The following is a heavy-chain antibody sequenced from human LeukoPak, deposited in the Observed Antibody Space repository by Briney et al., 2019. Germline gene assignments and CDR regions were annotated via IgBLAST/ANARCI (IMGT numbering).Heavy chain of an antibody. CDR2: IVGSSSTI. CDR3: ATDSPETAAFDY. J-gene: IGHJ4*02. D-gene: IGHD1-1*01. CDR1: GFSFSTYS. V-gene: IGHV3-48*04. Sequence: GGSLRLSCAASGFSFSTYSMNWVRQAPGKGLEGVSYIVGSSSTIYYADTVKGRFTISRDNAKNSLYLQMDSLRAEDTAVYYCATDSPETAAFDYWGQGTLVTVSS.